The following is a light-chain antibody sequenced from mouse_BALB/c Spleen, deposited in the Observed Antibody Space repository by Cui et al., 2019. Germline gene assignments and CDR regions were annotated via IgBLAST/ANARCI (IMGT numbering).Light chain of an antibody. Sequence: ENVPTQSQAIMSASLGEKLPMNCEAGTSLNYMYWYQQKSDASPNLWIYYTSNLAPGVPARFSGSGSGNSYSLTISSMEGEDAATYYCQQFTSSPWTFGGGTKLEIK. V-gene: IGKV4-50*01. J-gene: IGKJ1*01. CDR3: QQFTSSPWT. CDR1: TSLNY. CDR2: YTS.